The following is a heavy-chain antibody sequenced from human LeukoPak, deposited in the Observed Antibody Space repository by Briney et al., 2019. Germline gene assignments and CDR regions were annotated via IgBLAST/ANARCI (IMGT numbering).Heavy chain of an antibody. CDR2: ISGDGGST. CDR1: GFTFDDYG. V-gene: IGHV3-43*02. J-gene: IGHJ6*02. D-gene: IGHD5-18*01. CDR3: AKDIGYSYGPISINYYYYYGMDV. Sequence: PGGSLRLSCAASGFTFDDYGMHWVRQAPGKGLEWVSLISGDGGSTYYADSVKGRFTISRDDRKISLYLQMNSLRTEDTALYYCAKDIGYSYGPISINYYYYYGMDVWGQGTTVTVSS.